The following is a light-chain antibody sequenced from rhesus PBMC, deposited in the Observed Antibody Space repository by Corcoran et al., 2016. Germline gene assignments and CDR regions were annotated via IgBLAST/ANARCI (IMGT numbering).Light chain of an antibody. V-gene: IGLV2S7*01. J-gene: IGLJ1*01. CDR2: GVS. CDR3: CSYTTSSTYL. Sequence: QAAPTQPPSVSGSPGQSVTISCTGTSSDVGGYNYVSWYQQHPGKAPKLMIYGVSKRPSGVSDRFSGSKSGNTASLTISGLQAEDEADYYCCSYTTSSTYLFGAGPRLT. CDR1: SSDVGGYNY.